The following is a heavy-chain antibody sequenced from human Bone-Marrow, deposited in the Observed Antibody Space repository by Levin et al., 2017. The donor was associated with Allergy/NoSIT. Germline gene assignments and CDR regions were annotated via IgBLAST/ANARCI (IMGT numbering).Heavy chain of an antibody. J-gene: IGHJ6*02. CDR3: ARELIPMVRGVIDTYPGTDV. CDR1: GITVSSNY. V-gene: IGHV3-66*01. Sequence: GGSLRLSCAASGITVSSNYMTWVRQAPGRGLEWVSFVYRDGATFYADSVKGRFTIPRDNSENSVYFQRNSLRVEDTAIYYCARELIPMVRGVIDTYPGTDVWGQGTTITVSS. D-gene: IGHD3-10*01. CDR2: VYRDGAT.